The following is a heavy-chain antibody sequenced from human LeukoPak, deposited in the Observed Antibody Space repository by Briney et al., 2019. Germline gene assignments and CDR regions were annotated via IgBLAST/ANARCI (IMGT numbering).Heavy chain of an antibody. Sequence: PGGSLRLSCAASGFTFSSYAMSWVRQAPGKGLEWVSAISGSGGSTYYADSVKGRFTISRDNSKNTLYLQMNSLRPEDTAVYYCARKHIAAAGTNWFDPWGQGTLVTVSS. D-gene: IGHD6-13*01. V-gene: IGHV3-23*01. CDR3: ARKHIAAAGTNWFDP. J-gene: IGHJ5*02. CDR2: ISGSGGST. CDR1: GFTFSSYA.